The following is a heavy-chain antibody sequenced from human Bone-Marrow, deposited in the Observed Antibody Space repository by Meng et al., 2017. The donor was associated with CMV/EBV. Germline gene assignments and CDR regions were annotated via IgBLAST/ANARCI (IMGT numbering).Heavy chain of an antibody. CDR1: SISSGGYY. D-gene: IGHD2-15*01. V-gene: IGHV4-31*02. CDR3: ARYFHCSGGSCYGLFDY. Sequence: SISSGGYYWRWIRQHPGKGLEWIGYIYYSGSTYYNPSLKSRVTISVDTSKNQFSLKLSSVTAADTAVYYCARYFHCSGGSCYGLFDYWGQGTLVTVSS. CDR2: IYYSGST. J-gene: IGHJ4*02.